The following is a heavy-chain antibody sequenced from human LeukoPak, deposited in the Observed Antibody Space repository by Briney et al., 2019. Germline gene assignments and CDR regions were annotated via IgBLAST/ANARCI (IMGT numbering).Heavy chain of an antibody. V-gene: IGHV3-7*01. CDR3: ARVRDYDILTGYYTGTYYFDY. J-gene: IGHJ4*02. CDR1: GFTFSSYW. Sequence: PGGSLRLSCAASGFTFSSYWMSWVRQAPGKGLEWVANIKQDVSEKYHVDSVKGRFTISRDNAKNSLYLQMNSLRAEDTAVYYCARVRDYDILTGYYTGTYYFDYWGQGTLVTVSS. D-gene: IGHD3-9*01. CDR2: IKQDVSEK.